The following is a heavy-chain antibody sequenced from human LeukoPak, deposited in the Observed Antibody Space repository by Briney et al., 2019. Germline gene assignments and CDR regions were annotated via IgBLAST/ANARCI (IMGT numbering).Heavy chain of an antibody. J-gene: IGHJ4*02. Sequence: SETLSLTCTVSGGSISPYYWNWIRQPPGKGLEWIGYIFYSGSTNYNPSLKSRVTMSVDTSKNQFSLKLSSVTAADTAVYYCASSRRGYTSGWFFDYWGQGALVTVSS. V-gene: IGHV4-59*01. CDR2: IFYSGST. CDR3: ASSRRGYTSGWFFDY. CDR1: GGSISPYY. D-gene: IGHD6-13*01.